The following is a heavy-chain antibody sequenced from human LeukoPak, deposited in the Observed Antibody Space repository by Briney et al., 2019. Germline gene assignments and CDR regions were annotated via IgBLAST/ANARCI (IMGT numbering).Heavy chain of an antibody. D-gene: IGHD3-9*01. CDR1: GGSISSYY. J-gene: IGHJ4*02. Sequence: KPSETLSLTCAVSGGSISSYYWSWIRQPPGKALEWFGYIYYSGTTNYNPSLKSRVTMSLDTSKNQLSLKLRSVTAADTAVYYCARLHETGLLFDYWGQGTLLTVSS. CDR3: ARLHETGLLFDY. CDR2: IYYSGTT. V-gene: IGHV4-59*08.